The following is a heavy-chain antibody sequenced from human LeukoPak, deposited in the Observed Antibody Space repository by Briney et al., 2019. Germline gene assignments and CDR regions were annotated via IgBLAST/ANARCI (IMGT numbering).Heavy chain of an antibody. V-gene: IGHV1-3*01. J-gene: IGHJ3*02. CDR1: EYTYTSYA. D-gene: IGHD6-13*01. CDR3: ARGVGIAAAEGIFDI. Sequence: ASVKVSCKASEYTYTSYAMHWVRQAPGQRLEWMGWINAGNGNTKYSQKFQGRVTITRDTSASTAYMELSSLRSEDTAVYYCARGVGIAAAEGIFDIWGQGTMVTVSS. CDR2: INAGNGNT.